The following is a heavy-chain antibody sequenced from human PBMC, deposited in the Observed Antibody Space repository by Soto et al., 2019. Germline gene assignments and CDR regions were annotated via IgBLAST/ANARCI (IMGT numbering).Heavy chain of an antibody. Sequence: QVQLVESGGGLVKPGGSLRLSCVASGFTFTDYYMSWIRQAPGKGLEWVSYIRTSGRTINYADSVKGRFTISRDNAKNSLYLQMNSLRAEDTAVYYCARDDIAVAGISTYYSCGMDVWGQGTTVTVSS. CDR2: IRTSGRTI. D-gene: IGHD6-19*01. CDR3: ARDDIAVAGISTYYSCGMDV. J-gene: IGHJ6*01. V-gene: IGHV3-11*01. CDR1: GFTFTDYY.